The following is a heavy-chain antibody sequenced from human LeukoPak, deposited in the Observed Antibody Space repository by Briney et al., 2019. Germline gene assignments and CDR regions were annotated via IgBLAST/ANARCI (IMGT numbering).Heavy chain of an antibody. D-gene: IGHD1-1*01. J-gene: IGHJ4*02. CDR2: IYYSGST. CDR3: ARSNWNIDY. V-gene: IGHV4-39*01. Sequence: SETLSLTCTVSGGSISSSSYYWGWIRQPPGKGLEWIGSIYYSGSTYYNPSLKSRVTISVDTSKNQFSLKLNSVTAADTAVYYCARSNWNIDYWGQGTLVTVSS. CDR1: GGSISSSSYY.